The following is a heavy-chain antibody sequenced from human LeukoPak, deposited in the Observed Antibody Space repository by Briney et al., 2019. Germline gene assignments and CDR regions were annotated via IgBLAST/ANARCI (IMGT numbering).Heavy chain of an antibody. Sequence: GASVKVSCKTSGYTFTGYYMHWVRQAPGQGLEWMGWINTNTGNPTYAQGFTGRFVFSLDTSVSTAYLQISSLKAEDTAVYYCARDGTSDYGDYVVDPWGQGTLVTVSS. CDR1: GYTFTGYY. V-gene: IGHV7-4-1*02. CDR3: ARDGTSDYGDYVVDP. J-gene: IGHJ5*02. D-gene: IGHD4-17*01. CDR2: INTNTGNP.